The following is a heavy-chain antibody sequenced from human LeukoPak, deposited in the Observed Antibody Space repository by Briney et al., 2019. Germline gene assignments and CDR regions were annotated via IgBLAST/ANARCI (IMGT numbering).Heavy chain of an antibody. V-gene: IGHV1-69*05. D-gene: IGHD3-10*01. CDR3: ARDKGTGSNWFDP. CDR1: GGTFSSYA. J-gene: IGHJ5*02. Sequence: SVKVSCTASGGTFSSYAISWVRQAPGQGLEWMGGIIPIFGTANYAQKFQGRVTITTDESTSTAYMEPSSLRSEDTAVYYCARDKGTGSNWFDPWGQGTLVTVSS. CDR2: IIPIFGTA.